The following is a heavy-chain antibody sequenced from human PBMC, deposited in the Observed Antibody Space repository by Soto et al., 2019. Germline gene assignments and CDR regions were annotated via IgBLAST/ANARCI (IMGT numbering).Heavy chain of an antibody. CDR1: GGTLSSYT. D-gene: IGHD2-15*01. Sequence: QVQLVQSGAEVKKPGSSVKVSCKASGGTLSSYTFSWVRQAPGQGLEWMGRINPNLGITNYAQKFQGRITIIVDKSTSTADMELSSLRSEDTAVYYCARDKGYCSGASCPDFDYWGQGTLVTVSS. V-gene: IGHV1-69*08. CDR3: ARDKGYCSGASCPDFDY. J-gene: IGHJ4*02. CDR2: INPNLGIT.